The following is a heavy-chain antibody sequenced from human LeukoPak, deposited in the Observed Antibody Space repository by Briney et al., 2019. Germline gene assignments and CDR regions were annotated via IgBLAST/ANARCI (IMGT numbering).Heavy chain of an antibody. D-gene: IGHD1-1*01. Sequence: ASVKVSCKASGYTFTSYDINWVRQATGRGLEWVGWMNPNSGNTGYAQKFQGRVTMTRNTSISTAYMELSSLRSEDTAVYYCARGAAKGWNTGYYYYYMDVWAKGPRSPSP. CDR1: GYTFTSYD. CDR3: ARGAAKGWNTGYYYYYMDV. V-gene: IGHV1-8*01. J-gene: IGHJ6*03. CDR2: MNPNSGNT.